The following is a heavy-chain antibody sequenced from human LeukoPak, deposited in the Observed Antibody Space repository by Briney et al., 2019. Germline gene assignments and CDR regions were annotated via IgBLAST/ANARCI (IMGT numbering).Heavy chain of an antibody. V-gene: IGHV4-61*05. CDR3: ARARGDYDSSGYYYAADFDY. J-gene: IGHJ4*02. D-gene: IGHD3-22*01. CDR1: GGSISSSSYY. Sequence: SETLSLTCTVSGGSISSSSYYWGWIRQPPGKGLEWIGYIYYSGSTNYNPSLKSRVTISVDTSKNQFSLKLSSVTAADTAVYYCARARGDYDSSGYYYAADFDYWGQGTLVTVSS. CDR2: IYYSGST.